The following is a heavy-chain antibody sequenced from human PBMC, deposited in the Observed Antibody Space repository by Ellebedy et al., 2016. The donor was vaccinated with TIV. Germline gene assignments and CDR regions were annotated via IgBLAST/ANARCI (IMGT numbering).Heavy chain of an antibody. J-gene: IGHJ4*02. Sequence: GESLKISCAASGFGFSSYAMSWVRQAPGKGLEWVSGIVGSGQSRYADSVKGRLTISRDNSRNTVDLQMRSLRAEDTAVYYCAKDRISGDGYWVFDFWGQGSLVTVST. CDR1: GFGFSSYA. CDR3: AKDRISGDGYWVFDF. D-gene: IGHD5-24*01. CDR2: IVGSGQSR. V-gene: IGHV3-23*01.